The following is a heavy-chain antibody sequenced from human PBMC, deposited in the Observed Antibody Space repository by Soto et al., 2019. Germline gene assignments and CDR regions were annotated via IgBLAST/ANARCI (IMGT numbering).Heavy chain of an antibody. J-gene: IGHJ4*02. V-gene: IGHV4-39*01. CDR1: GGSISGYY. Sequence: PSETLSLTCTVSGGSISGYYWTWLRQPPGKGLEWVGSLFYGGITDYNPSLKSRLTMSLDTSKNHFSLTLRSVTAADTAVYYCARHRGPAPVYWGQGTLVTVSS. CDR2: LFYGGIT. CDR3: ARHRGPAPVY. D-gene: IGHD3-10*01.